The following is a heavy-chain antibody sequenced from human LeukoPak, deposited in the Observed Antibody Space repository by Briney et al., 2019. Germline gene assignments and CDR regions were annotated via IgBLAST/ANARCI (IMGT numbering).Heavy chain of an antibody. V-gene: IGHV5-51*01. CDR3: ARQGAAGKYYYYYMDV. CDR1: GYNFPIYW. J-gene: IGHJ6*03. CDR2: IYPDDSNT. D-gene: IGHD6-13*01. Sequence: GESLKISCKGSGYNFPIYWIGWVRQMPGQGLEWTGIIYPDDSNTIYGPSFQGQVTISADKSINTAYLEWSSLKASDTAIYYCARQGAAGKYYYYYMDVWGKGTTVTVSS.